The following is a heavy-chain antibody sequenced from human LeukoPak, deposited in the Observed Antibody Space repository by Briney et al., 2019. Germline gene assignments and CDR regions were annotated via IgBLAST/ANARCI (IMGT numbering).Heavy chain of an antibody. J-gene: IGHJ4*02. CDR1: GFTFSSYG. D-gene: IGHD6-19*01. CDR2: IRYDGSNK. V-gene: IGHV3-30*02. Sequence: QSGGSLRLSCAASGFTFSSYGMHWVRQAPGKGLEWVAFIRYDGSNKYYADSVKGRFTISRDNSKNTLYLQMNSLRAEDTAVYYCAKSVHELYSSPPYDYWGQGTLVTVSS. CDR3: AKSVHELYSSPPYDY.